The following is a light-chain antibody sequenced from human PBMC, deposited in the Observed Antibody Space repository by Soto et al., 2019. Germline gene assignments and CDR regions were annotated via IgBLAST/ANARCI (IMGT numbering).Light chain of an antibody. CDR1: QGISSY. Sequence: AIRMTQSPSSFSASTGDRVTITCRASQGISSYLAWYQQKPGKAPKLLIYAASTLQSGVPSRFSGSGSGTDFTLTISCLQSEDFATYYCQQYYSYPFTFVGGTKVEIK. CDR3: QQYYSYPFT. V-gene: IGKV1-8*01. CDR2: AAS. J-gene: IGKJ4*01.